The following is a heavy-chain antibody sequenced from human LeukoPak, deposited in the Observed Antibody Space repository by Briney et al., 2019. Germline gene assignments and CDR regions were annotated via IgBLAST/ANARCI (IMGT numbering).Heavy chain of an antibody. D-gene: IGHD1-26*01. CDR2: ISYDGSNK. V-gene: IGHV3-30*18. J-gene: IGHJ4*02. CDR3: AKDLRSGSYSESDY. CDR1: GFTFSSYG. Sequence: GGSLRLSCAASGFTFSSYGMHWVRQAPGKGLEWVAVISYDGSNKYYADSVKGRFTISRDNSKNTLYLQMNSLRAEDTAVYYCAKDLRSGSYSESDYWGQGTLVTVSS.